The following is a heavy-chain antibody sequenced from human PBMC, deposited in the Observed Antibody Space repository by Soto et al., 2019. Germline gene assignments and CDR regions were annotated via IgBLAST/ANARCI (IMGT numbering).Heavy chain of an antibody. CDR3: ATGVYSYGPDAFDI. Sequence: GGSLRLSCVASQFTVSTKYMSWVRQAPGKGLEWVSVIYSGGSTYYADSVKGRFTISRDISKNTVYLQMNSLRADDTAVYYCATGVYSYGPDAFDIWGQGTMVTVSS. V-gene: IGHV3-53*01. CDR1: QFTVSTKY. J-gene: IGHJ3*02. D-gene: IGHD5-18*01. CDR2: IYSGGST.